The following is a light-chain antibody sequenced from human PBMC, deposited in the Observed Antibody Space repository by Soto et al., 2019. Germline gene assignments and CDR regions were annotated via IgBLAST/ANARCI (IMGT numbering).Light chain of an antibody. Sequence: QSVLTQPPSVSAAPGQKVTISCSGGVSDIGNNYVSWYQQLPGSAPKLLIYDNSKRPSGIPDRFFGSKSGTSATLGIPRPQTGDEADYYCATWDTSLGAVLFGGGTKVTVL. CDR1: VSDIGNNY. CDR3: ATWDTSLGAVL. V-gene: IGLV1-51*01. J-gene: IGLJ2*01. CDR2: DNS.